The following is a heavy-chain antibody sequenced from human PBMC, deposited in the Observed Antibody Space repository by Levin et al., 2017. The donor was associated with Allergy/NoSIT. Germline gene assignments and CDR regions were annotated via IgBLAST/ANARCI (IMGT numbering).Heavy chain of an antibody. V-gene: IGHV3-7*04. CDR3: ARDEGYDYVWGSYPPEY. CDR2: IKQDGSEK. Sequence: SCAASGFTFSSYWMSWVRQAPGKGLEWVANIKQDGSEKYYVDSVKGRFTISRDNAKNSLYLQMNSLRAEDTAVYYCARDEGYDYVWGSYPPEYWGQGTLVTVSS. J-gene: IGHJ4*02. D-gene: IGHD3-16*02. CDR1: GFTFSSYW.